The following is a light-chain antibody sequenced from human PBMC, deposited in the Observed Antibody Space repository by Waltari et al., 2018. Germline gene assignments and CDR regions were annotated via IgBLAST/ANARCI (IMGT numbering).Light chain of an antibody. CDR2: DAS. J-gene: IGKJ1*01. Sequence: DTQLSQFPPTLAASVGDRVTITCRAREAINKGLAWYQQKPGKAPKVLIYDASTLQSGVPSRFSGSGSGTEFTLTIDSLQPDDFATYYCQQYNRFSPFGQGTNVEVK. CDR3: QQYNRFSP. V-gene: IGKV1-5*01. CDR1: EAINKG.